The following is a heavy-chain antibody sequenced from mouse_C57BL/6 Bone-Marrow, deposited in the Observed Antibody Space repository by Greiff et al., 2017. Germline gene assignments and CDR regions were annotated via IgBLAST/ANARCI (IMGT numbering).Heavy chain of an antibody. Sequence: EVKVEESGGGLVKPGGSLKLSCAASGFTFSSYAMSWVRQTPEKRLEWVATISDGGSYTYYPDNVKGRFTISRDNAKNNLYLQMSHLKSEDTAMYYCARDSYYYGSSYWFAYWGQGTLVTVSA. CDR1: GFTFSSYA. CDR2: ISDGGSYT. J-gene: IGHJ3*01. V-gene: IGHV5-4*01. D-gene: IGHD1-1*01. CDR3: ARDSYYYGSSYWFAY.